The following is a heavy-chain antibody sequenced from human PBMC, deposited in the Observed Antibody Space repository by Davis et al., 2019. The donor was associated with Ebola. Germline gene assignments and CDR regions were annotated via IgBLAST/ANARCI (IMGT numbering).Heavy chain of an antibody. CDR3: ATTPQYSSGQNKPFDY. CDR2: IWDDGSNK. J-gene: IGHJ4*02. CDR1: AFTFSYYG. Sequence: GGSLRLSCAASAFTFSYYGMNWVRQAPGKGLQWVAVIWDDGSNKYYADSVKGRFTISRDNSKNTLYLQMNSLRAEDTAVYYCATTPQYSSGQNKPFDYWGQGTLVTVSS. V-gene: IGHV3-33*08. D-gene: IGHD6-19*01.